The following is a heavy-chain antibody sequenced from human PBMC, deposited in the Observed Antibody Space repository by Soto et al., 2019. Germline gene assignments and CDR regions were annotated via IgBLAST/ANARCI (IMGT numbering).Heavy chain of an antibody. Sequence: QVQLVQSGAEVKKPGSSMKVSCKASGGTFSSYAFSWVRQAPGQGLEWLGGIIPVFGTSNYAQKFQGRVTITAAKSTSNAYMELSSLRSEDTAVYYCASLPMHISGWYAFDSWGQGTLVTVSS. J-gene: IGHJ4*02. CDR2: IIPVFGTS. CDR1: GGTFSSYA. D-gene: IGHD6-19*01. V-gene: IGHV1-69*14. CDR3: ASLPMHISGWYAFDS.